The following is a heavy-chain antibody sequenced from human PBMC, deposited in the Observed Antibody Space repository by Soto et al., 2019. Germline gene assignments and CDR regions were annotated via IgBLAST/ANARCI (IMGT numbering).Heavy chain of an antibody. CDR1: GFTFSSYG. Sequence: GGSLRLSCAASGFTFSSYGMHWVRQAPGKGLEWVAVISYDGSNKYYADSVKGRFTISRDNSKNTLYLQMNSLRAEDTAVYYCAKDLGYTTILDYWGQGTLVTVSS. J-gene: IGHJ4*02. CDR2: ISYDGSNK. V-gene: IGHV3-30*18. D-gene: IGHD2-15*01. CDR3: AKDLGYTTILDY.